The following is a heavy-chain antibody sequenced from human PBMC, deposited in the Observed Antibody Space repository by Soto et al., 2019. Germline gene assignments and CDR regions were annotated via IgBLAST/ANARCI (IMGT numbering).Heavy chain of an antibody. CDR1: GGSISSYY. D-gene: IGHD3-16*01. Sequence: PSETLSLTCTVSGGSISSYYLSWIRQPPGKGLEWIGYIYYSGSTNYNPSLKSRVTISVDTSKNQFSLKLSSVTAADTAVYYCARHLGDGYPYYFDYWGQGTLVTVSS. CDR3: ARHLGDGYPYYFDY. J-gene: IGHJ4*02. V-gene: IGHV4-59*08. CDR2: IYYSGST.